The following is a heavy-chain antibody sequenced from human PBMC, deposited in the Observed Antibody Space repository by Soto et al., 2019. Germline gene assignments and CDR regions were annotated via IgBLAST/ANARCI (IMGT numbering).Heavy chain of an antibody. D-gene: IGHD2-8*01. V-gene: IGHV3-48*02. CDR2: ISSSSSTI. J-gene: IGHJ6*02. CDR3: SRSLGYCTNGVCPMDV. Sequence: PGGSLRLSCAASGFTFSSYSMNWVRQAPGKGLEWVSYISSSSSTIYYADSVKGRFTISRDNAKNSLYLQMNSLRDEDTAVYYCSRSLGYCTNGVCPMDVWGQGTTVTVSS. CDR1: GFTFSSYS.